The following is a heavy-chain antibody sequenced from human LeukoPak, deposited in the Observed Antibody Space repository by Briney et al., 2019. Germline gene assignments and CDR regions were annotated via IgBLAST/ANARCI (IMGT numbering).Heavy chain of an antibody. J-gene: IGHJ4*02. CDR1: GGSFSGYY. V-gene: IGHV4-59*01. D-gene: IGHD3-10*01. Sequence: SGTLSLTCAVYGGSFSGYYWSWIRQPPGKGLEWIGYIYYSGSTNYNPSLKSRVTISVDTSKNQFSLKLSSVTAADTAVYYCARNYGSGSYSNFDYWGQGTLVTVSS. CDR3: ARNYGSGSYSNFDY. CDR2: IYYSGST.